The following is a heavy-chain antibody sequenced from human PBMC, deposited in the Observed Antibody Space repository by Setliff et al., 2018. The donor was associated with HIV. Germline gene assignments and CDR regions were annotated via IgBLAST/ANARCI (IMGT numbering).Heavy chain of an antibody. CDR1: GGSISSYY. CDR2: INYSGST. CDR3: ARPQRGLGGGSHFDY. D-gene: IGHD3-16*01. V-gene: IGHV4-59*08. J-gene: IGHJ4*02. Sequence: SETLSLTCTVSGGSISSYYWSWIRQPPGKGLEWIGYINYSGSTNYNPSLKSRVTISIAMSKNQFSLKVNSVTAADTAVYYFARPQRGLGGGSHFDYWGRGTLVTVSS.